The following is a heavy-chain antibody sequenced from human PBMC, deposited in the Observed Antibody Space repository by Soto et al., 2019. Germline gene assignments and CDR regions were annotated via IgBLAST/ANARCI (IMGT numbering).Heavy chain of an antibody. CDR1: GYTFTGYY. V-gene: IGHV1-2*04. J-gene: IGHJ4*02. Sequence: ASVKVSCKASGYTFTGYYMHWGRQAPGQGLEWMGWINPNSGGTNYAQKFQGWVTMTRDTSISTAYMELSRLRSDDTAVYYCARESSSYYFDYWGQGTLVTVSS. CDR2: INPNSGGT. D-gene: IGHD6-13*01. CDR3: ARESSSYYFDY.